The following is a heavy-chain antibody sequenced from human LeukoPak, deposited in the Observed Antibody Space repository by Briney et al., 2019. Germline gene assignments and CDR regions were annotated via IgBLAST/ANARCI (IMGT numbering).Heavy chain of an antibody. CDR2: IYYSGST. CDR1: GGSISSSSYY. D-gene: IGHD1-14*01. CDR3: ARLYRAFDI. Sequence: SETLSLTCTVSGGSISSSSYYWSWLRQPPGKGLEWIGSIYYSGSTYYNPSLKSRVTISVDTSKNQFSLKLSSVTAADTAVYYCARLYRAFDIWGQGTMVTVSS. V-gene: IGHV4-39*01. J-gene: IGHJ3*02.